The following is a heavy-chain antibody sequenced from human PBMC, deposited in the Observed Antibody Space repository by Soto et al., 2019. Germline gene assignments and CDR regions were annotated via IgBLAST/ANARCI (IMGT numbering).Heavy chain of an antibody. D-gene: IGHD3-10*01. V-gene: IGHV3-33*01. CDR2: IWYDGSNK. CDR1: GGTCGSHG. CDR3: ARDIPKQWSGESI. Sequence: GGSLRVWCGAAGGTCGSHGRRWVSKDPGKGLEWVAVIWYDGSNKYYADSVKGRFTISRDNSKNTLYLEMNSLRAEDTAVYYSARDIPKQWSGESIWGQRTLVTVSS. J-gene: IGHJ4*02.